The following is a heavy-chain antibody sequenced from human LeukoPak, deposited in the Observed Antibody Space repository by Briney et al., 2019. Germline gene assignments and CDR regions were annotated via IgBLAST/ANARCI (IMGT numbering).Heavy chain of an antibody. J-gene: IGHJ4*02. CDR3: ARDDFWSGYDY. Sequence: PGGSLRLSCSASGFTFSSYWMHWVRQAPGKGLVWVSRINSDGSSTSYADSVKGRFTISRDNAKNTLYLQMNSLRAEDTAVYYCARDDFWSGYDYWGQGTLVTVSS. CDR2: INSDGSST. D-gene: IGHD3-3*01. V-gene: IGHV3-74*01. CDR1: GFTFSSYW.